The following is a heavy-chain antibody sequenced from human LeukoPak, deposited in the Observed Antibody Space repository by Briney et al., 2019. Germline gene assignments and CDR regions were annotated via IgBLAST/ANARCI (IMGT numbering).Heavy chain of an antibody. CDR1: GFTVSSNY. Sequence: GGSLRLSCAASGFTVSSNYMSWVRQAPGKGLEWVSVIYSGGSTYYADSVKGRFTISRDNSKNTLYLQMNSLRAGDTAVYYCARAVMAVAAWFDPWGQGTLVTVSS. V-gene: IGHV3-66*01. J-gene: IGHJ5*02. D-gene: IGHD6-19*01. CDR3: ARAVMAVAAWFDP. CDR2: IYSGGST.